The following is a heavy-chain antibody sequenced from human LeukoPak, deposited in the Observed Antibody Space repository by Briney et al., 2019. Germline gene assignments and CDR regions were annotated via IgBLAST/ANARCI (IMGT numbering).Heavy chain of an antibody. J-gene: IGHJ5*02. Sequence: SQTLSLTCAISGDSVSSNSAVWNWIRQSPSTGLEWLGRIYYRSKWYNDYAVSVKSRITINADTSKNQFSLHLNSVTPEDTAVYYCARYCSPTSCAHNWFDPWGQGTLVTVSS. CDR2: IYYRSKWYN. CDR3: ARYCSPTSCAHNWFDP. CDR1: GDSVSSNSAV. V-gene: IGHV6-1*01. D-gene: IGHD2-2*01.